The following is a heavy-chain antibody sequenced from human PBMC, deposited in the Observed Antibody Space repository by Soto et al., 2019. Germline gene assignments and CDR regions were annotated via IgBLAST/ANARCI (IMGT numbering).Heavy chain of an antibody. Sequence: PTLVNPTQTLTLTCTFSGFSLSTSGMCVSWIRQPPGKALEWLARIDWDDDKHYSTSLKTRLTISKDTSKDQVVLTMTNMDPVDTATYYCARGAPISTSCGGAFDIWGQGTMVTVSS. CDR3: ARGAPISTSCGGAFDI. CDR1: GFSLSTSGMC. V-gene: IGHV2-70*11. D-gene: IGHD2-2*01. CDR2: IDWDDDK. J-gene: IGHJ3*02.